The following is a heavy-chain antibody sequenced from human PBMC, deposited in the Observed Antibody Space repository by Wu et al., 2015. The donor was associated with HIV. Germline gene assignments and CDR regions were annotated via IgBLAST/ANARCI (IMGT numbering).Heavy chain of an antibody. D-gene: IGHD3-10*01. CDR2: IIPIFGTA. CDR3: ARDRYYGSGSYSYYYYYGMDV. Sequence: QVQLVQSGAEVKKPGSSVKVSCKASGGTFSSYAISWVRQAPGQGLEWMGRIIPIFGTANYAQKFQGRVTITADESTSTAYMELSSLRSEDTAVYYCARDRYYGSGSYSYYYYYGMDVWGQGTTVTVSS. V-gene: IGHV1-69*13. CDR1: GGTFSSYA. J-gene: IGHJ6*02.